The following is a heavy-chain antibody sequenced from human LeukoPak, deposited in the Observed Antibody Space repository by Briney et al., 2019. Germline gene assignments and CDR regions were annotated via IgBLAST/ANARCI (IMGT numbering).Heavy chain of an antibody. CDR3: AREFNDAFDI. V-gene: IGHV3-7*01. J-gene: IGHJ3*02. Sequence: DSVKGRFTISRDNAKNSLYLQMNSLRADDTAVYYCAREFNDAFDIWGQGTMATISS.